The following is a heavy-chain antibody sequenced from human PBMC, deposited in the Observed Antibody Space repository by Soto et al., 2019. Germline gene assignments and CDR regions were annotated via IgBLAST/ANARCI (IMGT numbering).Heavy chain of an antibody. J-gene: IGHJ5*02. Sequence: PSQTLSLTCAISGDSVSSGSAVWNWIRQSPSRGLEWLGRTYYRSTWHNDYAISVKSRITINPDTSKNQCSLQLNSVTPEDTAVYYCTRESSSGWSDHWGQGSLVTVSS. V-gene: IGHV6-1*01. CDR3: TRESSSGWSDH. D-gene: IGHD6-19*01. CDR2: TYYRSTWHN. CDR1: GDSVSSGSAV.